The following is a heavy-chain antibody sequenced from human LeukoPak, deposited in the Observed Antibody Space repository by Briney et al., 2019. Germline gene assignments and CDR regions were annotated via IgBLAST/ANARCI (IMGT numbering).Heavy chain of an antibody. V-gene: IGHV3-15*01. CDR2: IKSKTDGGTT. D-gene: IGHD3-10*01. Sequence: PGGSLRLSCAASGFTFSSASMSWVRQAPGKGLEWVGRIKSKTDGGTTDYAAPVKGRFTISRDESINTLYLQMNSLRAEDTAMYYCSRERRDYYASGAYAYPFEYWGQGTRVAVSS. CDR3: SRERRDYYASGAYAYPFEY. CDR1: GFTFSSAS. J-gene: IGHJ4*02.